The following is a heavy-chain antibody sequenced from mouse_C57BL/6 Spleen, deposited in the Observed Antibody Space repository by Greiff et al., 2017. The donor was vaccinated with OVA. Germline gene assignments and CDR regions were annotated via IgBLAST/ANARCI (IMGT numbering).Heavy chain of an antibody. V-gene: IGHV1-15*01. CDR3: TRSLYYYGSSYDWYFDV. CDR1: GYTFTDYE. D-gene: IGHD1-1*01. Sequence: VQLQQSGAELVRPGASVTLSCKASGYTFTDYEMHWVKQTPVHGLEWIGAIDPETGGTAYNQKFKGKAILTADKSSSTAYMELRSLTSEDSAVYYCTRSLYYYGSSYDWYFDVWGTGTTVTVSS. J-gene: IGHJ1*03. CDR2: IDPETGGT.